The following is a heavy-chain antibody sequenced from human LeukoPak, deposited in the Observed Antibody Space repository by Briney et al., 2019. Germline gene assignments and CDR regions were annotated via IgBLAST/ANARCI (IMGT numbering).Heavy chain of an antibody. Sequence: KPGGSLRLSCAASGFTFSSYSMNWVRQAPGKGLEWVSSISSSSSYIYYADSVKGRFTISRDNAKNSLYLQMNSLRAEDTAVYYCASCSGGSCYSVGDYWGQGTLVTVSS. V-gene: IGHV3-21*01. D-gene: IGHD2-15*01. CDR3: ASCSGGSCYSVGDY. CDR1: GFTFSSYS. J-gene: IGHJ4*02. CDR2: ISSSSSYI.